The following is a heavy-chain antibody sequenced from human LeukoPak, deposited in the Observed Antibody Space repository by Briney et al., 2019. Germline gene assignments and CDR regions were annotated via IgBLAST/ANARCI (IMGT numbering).Heavy chain of an antibody. D-gene: IGHD3-22*01. CDR1: GGSISSYY. Sequence: TTSETLSLTCTVSGGSISSYYWSWIRQPPGKGLEWIGYIYYSGSTNYNPSLKSRVTISVDTSKNQFSLKLSSVTAADTAVYYCARMINYYDSSGYHSYYYMDVWGKGTTVTISS. CDR3: ARMINYYDSSGYHSYYYMDV. J-gene: IGHJ6*03. V-gene: IGHV4-59*01. CDR2: IYYSGST.